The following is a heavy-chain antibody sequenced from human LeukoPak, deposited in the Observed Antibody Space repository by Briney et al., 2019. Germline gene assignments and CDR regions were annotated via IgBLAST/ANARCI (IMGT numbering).Heavy chain of an antibody. J-gene: IGHJ4*02. CDR2: IWYDGSSK. D-gene: IGHD6-13*01. Sequence: PGGSLRLSCAASGFSFSAYGVHWVRQAPGKGLEWVAVIWYDGSSKDYADSVKVRFTFSRDNSKNTLYLQMNSLTVEDTAAYYCARSQSSSLIDYWGQGTLVIVSS. CDR3: ARSQSSSLIDY. CDR1: GFSFSAYG. V-gene: IGHV3-33*01.